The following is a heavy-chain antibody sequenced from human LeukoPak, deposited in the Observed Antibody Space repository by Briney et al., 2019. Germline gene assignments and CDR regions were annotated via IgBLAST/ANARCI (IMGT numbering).Heavy chain of an antibody. J-gene: IGHJ4*02. CDR1: GGTFSSYA. V-gene: IGHV1-69*06. CDR3: ASPFDSGYDSSFDY. CDR2: IIPIFDTA. D-gene: IGHD5-12*01. Sequence: SVKVSCKASGGTFSSYAISWVRQAPGQGLEWRGGIIPIFDTANYAQNFQGRVTITADKSTSTAYMELRSLRSEDTAVYYCASPFDSGYDSSFDYWGQGTLVTVSS.